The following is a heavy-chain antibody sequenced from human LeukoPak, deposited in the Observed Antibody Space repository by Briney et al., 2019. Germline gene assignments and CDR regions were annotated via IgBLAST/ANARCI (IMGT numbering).Heavy chain of an antibody. V-gene: IGHV3-23*01. CDR3: AKDDYYDSSGYAKYFQH. CDR1: GFTFSSYA. J-gene: IGHJ1*01. D-gene: IGHD3-22*01. Sequence: GGSLRLSCAASGFTFSSYAMSWVRQAPGKGLEWVSAISGIGGSTYYADSVKGRFTISRDNSKNTLYLQMNSLRAEDTAVYYCAKDDYYDSSGYAKYFQHWGQGTLVTVSS. CDR2: ISGIGGST.